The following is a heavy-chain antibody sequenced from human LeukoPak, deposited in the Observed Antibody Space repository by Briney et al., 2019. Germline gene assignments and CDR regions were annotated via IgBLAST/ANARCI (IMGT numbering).Heavy chain of an antibody. CDR3: AKGDDYSHYGGIDY. CDR1: GFTFDTYG. Sequence: GGSLRLSCAASGFTFDTYGMRWVRQAPGKGLEWVAVISYDGHNTYYAESVKGRFTISRDNSKNTLYVQMNSLRAEDTAVYYCAKGDDYSHYGGIDYWGQGTLVTVSS. J-gene: IGHJ4*02. D-gene: IGHD4-11*01. CDR2: ISYDGHNT. V-gene: IGHV3-30*18.